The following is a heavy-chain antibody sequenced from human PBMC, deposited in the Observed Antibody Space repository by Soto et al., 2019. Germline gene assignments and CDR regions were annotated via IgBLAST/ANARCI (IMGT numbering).Heavy chain of an antibody. CDR1: GFTFSSYG. CDR3: AKEPERPYYGMDV. J-gene: IGHJ6*02. V-gene: IGHV3-30*18. D-gene: IGHD1-1*01. Sequence: GGSLRLSCAASGFTFSSYGMHWVRQAPGKGLEWVAVISYDGSNKYYADSVKGRFTISRDNSKNTLYLQMNSLRAEDTAVYYCAKEPERPYYGMDVWGQGTTVTVSS. CDR2: ISYDGSNK.